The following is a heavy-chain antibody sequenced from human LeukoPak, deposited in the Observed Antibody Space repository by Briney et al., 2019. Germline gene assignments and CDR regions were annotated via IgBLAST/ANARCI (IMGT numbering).Heavy chain of an antibody. J-gene: IGHJ4*02. CDR3: ASGQPPYNGYYTSMLST. CDR2: IYYSGNT. CDR1: GGSISSSSYY. V-gene: IGHV4-39*02. Sequence: PSETLSLTCTVSGGSISSSSYYWGWVRQAPGKGLEWLGSIYYSGNTYYNPSLKSRVTISVDTSKNHFSLNLNSVTAADTAVYYCASGQPPYNGYYTSMLSTWGQGTLVTVSS. D-gene: IGHD5-12*01.